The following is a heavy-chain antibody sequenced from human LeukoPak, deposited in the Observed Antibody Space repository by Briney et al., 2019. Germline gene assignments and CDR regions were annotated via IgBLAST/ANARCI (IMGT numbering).Heavy chain of an antibody. CDR2: ISSNGGTI. CDR3: VKGSEAYCDSKSDY. Sequence: TGGSLRLSCSASGFTFSSYAMHWVRQAPGNGLEYDSAISSNGGTIYYADSAKGRFTISRDNSKNTLYLQMSSLRVEDTAVYYCVKGSEAYCDSKSDYWGQGTLVTVSS. J-gene: IGHJ4*02. V-gene: IGHV3-64D*09. CDR1: GFTFSSYA. D-gene: IGHD3-22*01.